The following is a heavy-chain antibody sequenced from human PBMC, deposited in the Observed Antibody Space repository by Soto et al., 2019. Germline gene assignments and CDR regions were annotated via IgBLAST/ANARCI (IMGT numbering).Heavy chain of an antibody. Sequence: EVQLLESGGGLVQPGGSLRLSCAASGFTFSSYAMSWVRQAPGKGLEWVSAISGSGGTTYYTDSVKGRFTISRDNSKNTLYLQLNSLRVEDTAVYYCAKYCSSTSCLGVYGMDVWGQGTTVTVSS. J-gene: IGHJ6*02. CDR3: AKYCSSTSCLGVYGMDV. D-gene: IGHD2-2*01. CDR1: GFTFSSYA. CDR2: ISGSGGTT. V-gene: IGHV3-23*01.